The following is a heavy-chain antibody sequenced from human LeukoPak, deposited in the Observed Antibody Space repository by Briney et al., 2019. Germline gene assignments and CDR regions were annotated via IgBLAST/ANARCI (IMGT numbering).Heavy chain of an antibody. V-gene: IGHV4-39*02. CDR3: ARDSDYDFWSGYRSYWYFDL. J-gene: IGHJ2*01. CDR2: IYYSGST. D-gene: IGHD3-3*01. Sequence: PSETLSLTCTASGGSISSSSYYWGRIRQPPGKGLEWIGSIYYSGSTYYNPSLKSRVTISVDTSKNQFSLKLSSVTAADTAVYYCARDSDYDFWSGYRSYWYFDLWGRGTLVTVSS. CDR1: GGSISSSSYY.